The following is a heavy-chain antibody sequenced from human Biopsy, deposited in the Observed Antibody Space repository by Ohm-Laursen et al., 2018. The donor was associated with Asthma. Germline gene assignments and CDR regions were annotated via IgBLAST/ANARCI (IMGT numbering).Heavy chain of an antibody. CDR2: VSSDGHNK. V-gene: IGHV3-30*03. CDR3: ARQSGQDYGDSSGFDI. CDR1: GFVFSQCG. J-gene: IGHJ3*02. D-gene: IGHD3-22*01. Sequence: SLRLSCAASGFVFSQCGVHWVRQGPGKGLEWVALVSSDGHNKYYEDSVKGRFTISRDNPRNRLYLQINRLTVEDSAVYFCARQSGQDYGDSSGFDIWGQGTKVAVSS.